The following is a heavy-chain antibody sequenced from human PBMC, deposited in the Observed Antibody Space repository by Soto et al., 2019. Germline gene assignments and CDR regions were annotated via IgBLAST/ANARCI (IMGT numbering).Heavy chain of an antibody. J-gene: IGHJ4*02. Sequence: IQLVQSAGEVKRPGASVKVSCKASGYTFNTFGITWVRQAPGQGLEWMGCVSGYSDKRDYSRKLQDRITLTADPSTTNSYMEWRSLTSDNTAVYYCARGWGKYFGVNDLWGQGTLVTVCS. CDR3: ARGWGKYFGVNDL. D-gene: IGHD2-8*01. CDR2: VSGYSDKR. V-gene: IGHV1-18*01. CDR1: GYTFNTFG.